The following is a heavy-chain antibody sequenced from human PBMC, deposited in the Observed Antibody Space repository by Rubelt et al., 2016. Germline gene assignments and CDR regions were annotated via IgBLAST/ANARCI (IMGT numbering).Heavy chain of an antibody. J-gene: IGHJ4*02. CDR1: GFTFSDYY. V-gene: IGHV3-11*05. CDR2: ISSSSSYT. D-gene: IGHD5-24*01. Sequence: SCAASGFTFSDYYMSWIRQAPGKGLEWVSYISSSSSYTNYADSVKGRFTISRDNAKNSLYLQMNSLRAEDTAVYYCARERDGYNYLDYWGQGTLVTVSS. CDR3: ARERDGYNYLDY.